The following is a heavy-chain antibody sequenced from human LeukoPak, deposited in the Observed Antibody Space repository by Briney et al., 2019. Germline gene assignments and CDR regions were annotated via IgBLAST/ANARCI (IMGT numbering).Heavy chain of an antibody. J-gene: IGHJ4*02. CDR2: ISGSGTGT. CDR1: GFTFSDYA. D-gene: IGHD3-10*01. Sequence: GGSLRLSCAASGFTFSDYAMSWVRQAPGKGLEWVSGISGSGTGTYYADSVKGRFTISRDNSQNTLYLQMSSLRAEDTAVYYCAKDGFGSVDYRGQGTLVTVSS. CDR3: AKDGFGSVDY. V-gene: IGHV3-23*01.